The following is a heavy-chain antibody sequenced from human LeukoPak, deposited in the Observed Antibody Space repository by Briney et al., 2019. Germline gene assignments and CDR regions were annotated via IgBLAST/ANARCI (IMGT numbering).Heavy chain of an antibody. J-gene: IGHJ4*02. Sequence: GGSLRLSCAASGFTFSSYAMSWVRQAPGKGLEWVAFIRYDGSNKYYADSVKGRFTISRDNSKNTLYLQMNSLRAEDTAVYYCAKDLAAVAAQLWYYWGQGTRVTVSS. CDR3: AKDLAAVAAQLWYY. D-gene: IGHD6-19*01. V-gene: IGHV3-30*02. CDR1: GFTFSSYA. CDR2: IRYDGSNK.